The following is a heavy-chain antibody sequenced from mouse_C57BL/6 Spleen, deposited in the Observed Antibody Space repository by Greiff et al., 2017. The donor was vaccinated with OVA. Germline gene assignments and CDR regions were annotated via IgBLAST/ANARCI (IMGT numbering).Heavy chain of an antibody. D-gene: IGHD1-1*01. CDR3: ARPLTTVVATYYAMDY. J-gene: IGHJ4*01. V-gene: IGHV1-64*01. CDR2: IHPNSGST. CDR1: GYTFTSYW. Sequence: QVQLQQPGAELVKPGASVKLSCKASGYTFTSYWMHWVKQRPGQGLEWIGMIHPNSGSTNYNEKFKSKATLTVDKSSSTAYRQLSSLTSEDSAVYYCARPLTTVVATYYAMDYWGQGTSVTVSS.